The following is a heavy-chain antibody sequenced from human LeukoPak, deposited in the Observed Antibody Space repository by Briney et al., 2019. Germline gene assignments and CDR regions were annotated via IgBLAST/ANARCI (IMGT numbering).Heavy chain of an antibody. D-gene: IGHD3-3*02. CDR3: ASHFWFDP. Sequence: PGGSLRLSCAASGFTFSSYSMNWVRQAPGKGLEWVSYISSSSTIYYADSVKGRFTISRDNAKNSLYLQMNSLRAEDTAVYYCASHFWFDPWGQGTLVTVSS. J-gene: IGHJ5*02. V-gene: IGHV3-48*01. CDR1: GFTFSSYS. CDR2: ISSSSTI.